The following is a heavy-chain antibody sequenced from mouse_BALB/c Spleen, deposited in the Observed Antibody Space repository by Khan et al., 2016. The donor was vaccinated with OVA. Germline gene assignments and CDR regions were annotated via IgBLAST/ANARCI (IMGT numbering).Heavy chain of an antibody. CDR1: GFSLTSYG. CDR3: ARVKEI. V-gene: IGHV2-9*02. CDR2: IWAGGST. J-gene: IGHJ2*01. Sequence: VELVESGPGLVAPSQSLSITCTASGFSLTSYGVHWVRQPPGKGLEWLGVIWAGGSTNYNSALMSRLSISKKNSKSQVFLKMNSLKTEDAAMYYVARVKEIWGQGTTLTVSS.